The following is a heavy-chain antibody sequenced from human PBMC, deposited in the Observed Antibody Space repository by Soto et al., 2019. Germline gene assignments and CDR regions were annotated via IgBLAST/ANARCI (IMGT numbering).Heavy chain of an antibody. J-gene: IGHJ4*02. D-gene: IGHD5-12*01. CDR2: IIPIFGTA. CDR3: ARDRDSGYDSLEY. Sequence: ASVKVSCKASGGTFSSYAISWVRQAPGQGLEWMGGIIPIFGTANYAQKFQGRVTITADESTSTAYMELSSLRSEDTAVYYCARDRDSGYDSLEYAGQGNLVTVS. CDR1: GGTFSSYA. V-gene: IGHV1-69*13.